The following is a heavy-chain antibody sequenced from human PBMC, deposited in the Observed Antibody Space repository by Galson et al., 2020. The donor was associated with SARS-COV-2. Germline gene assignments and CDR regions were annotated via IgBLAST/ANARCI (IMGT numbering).Heavy chain of an antibody. V-gene: IGHV3-30*19. CDR3: ARPRAGWDYYYYGMDV. D-gene: IGHD1-26*01. CDR1: GFTFSSYG. J-gene: IGHJ6*02. Sequence: QLGESLKISCAASGFTFSSYGMHWVRQAPGKGLEWVAVISYDGSNKYYADSAKGRFTISRDNSKNTLYLQLNSLRAEDTAFYYCARPRAGWDYYYYGMDVWGQGTTVTVSS. CDR2: ISYDGSNK.